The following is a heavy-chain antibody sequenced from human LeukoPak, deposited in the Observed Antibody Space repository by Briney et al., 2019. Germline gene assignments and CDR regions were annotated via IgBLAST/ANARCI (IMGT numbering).Heavy chain of an antibody. V-gene: IGHV3-23*01. CDR1: GFTFRNYG. CDR2: ISGSGGNT. J-gene: IGHJ4*02. Sequence: GGSLRLSCTTSGFTFRNYGMSWVRQAPGKGLEWVSGISGSGGNTYYADSVKGRFTISRDNSKNTLYLQMNSLRAEDTAVYYCASRSSGVWGQGTLVTVSS. D-gene: IGHD2-15*01. CDR3: ASRSSGV.